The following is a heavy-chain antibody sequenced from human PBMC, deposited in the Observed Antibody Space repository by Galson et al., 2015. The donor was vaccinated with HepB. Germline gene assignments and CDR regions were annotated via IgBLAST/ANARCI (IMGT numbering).Heavy chain of an antibody. CDR3: ARAASYWYFDL. CDR2: INCDGSST. D-gene: IGHD2-15*01. V-gene: IGHV3-74*01. Sequence: LRLSCAASGFTFSSYWMHWVRQAPGKGLVWVSRINCDGSSTSYADSVKGRFTISRDNAKNTLYLQMNSLRAEDTAVYYCARAASYWYFDLWGRGTLVTVSS. CDR1: GFTFSSYW. J-gene: IGHJ2*01.